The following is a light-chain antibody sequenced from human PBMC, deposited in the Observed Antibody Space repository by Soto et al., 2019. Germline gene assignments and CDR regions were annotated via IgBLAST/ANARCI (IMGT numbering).Light chain of an antibody. Sequence: EIGLTQSPGTLSLSPGERATLSCRASQSVSSSYLAWYQQKPGQAPRHPIYGASSRATGIPDRFSGSGSGTDLTLTISRLEPEDFAVYYCQQYGSSPPITFGQGTRLEIK. CDR2: GAS. CDR3: QQYGSSPPIT. V-gene: IGKV3-20*01. CDR1: QSVSSSY. J-gene: IGKJ5*01.